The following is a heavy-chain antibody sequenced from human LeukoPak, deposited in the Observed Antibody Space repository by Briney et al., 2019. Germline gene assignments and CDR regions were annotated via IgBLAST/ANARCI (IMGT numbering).Heavy chain of an antibody. CDR2: INHSGST. CDR1: GGSFSGYY. J-gene: IGHJ4*02. CDR3: ARDAVTLLIDY. D-gene: IGHD4-17*01. Sequence: SEILSLTCAVYGGSFSGYYWSWIRQPPGKGLEWIGEINHSGSTNYNPSLKSRVTISVDTSKNQFSLRLSSVTAADTAVYYCARDAVTLLIDYWGQGTLVTVSS. V-gene: IGHV4-34*01.